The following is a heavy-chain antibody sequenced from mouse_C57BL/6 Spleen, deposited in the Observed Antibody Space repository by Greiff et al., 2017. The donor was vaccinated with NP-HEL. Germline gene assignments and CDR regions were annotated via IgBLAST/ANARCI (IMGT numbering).Heavy chain of an antibody. CDR1: GFTFSSYT. CDR2: ISGGGGNT. Sequence: EVMLVESGGGLVKPGGSLKLSCAASGFTFSSYTMSWVRQTPEKRLEWVATISGGGGNTYYPDSVKGRFTISRDNAKNTLDLQMSSLRSEDTALYYCARHDYDGDAMDYWGQGTSVTVSS. V-gene: IGHV5-9*01. D-gene: IGHD2-4*01. J-gene: IGHJ4*01. CDR3: ARHDYDGDAMDY.